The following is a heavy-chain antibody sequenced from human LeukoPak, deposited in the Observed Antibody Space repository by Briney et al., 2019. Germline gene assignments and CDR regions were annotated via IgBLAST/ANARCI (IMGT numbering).Heavy chain of an antibody. CDR1: GFTFSSYS. CDR2: ISSSSSTI. V-gene: IGHV3-48*02. J-gene: IGHJ5*02. D-gene: IGHD4-17*01. Sequence: GGSLRLSCAASGFTFSSYSMNWVRQAPGKALEWVSYISSSSSTIYYADSVKGRFTISRDNAKNSLYLQMNSLRDEDTAVYYCARDYHDYGDYGWLDPWGQGTLVTVSS. CDR3: ARDYHDYGDYGWLDP.